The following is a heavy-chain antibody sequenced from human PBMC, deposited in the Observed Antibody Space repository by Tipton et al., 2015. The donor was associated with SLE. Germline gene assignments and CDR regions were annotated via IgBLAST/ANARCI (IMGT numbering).Heavy chain of an antibody. D-gene: IGHD6-19*01. Sequence: GLVKPSETLSLTCGVYGGSFSGYSWSWIRQTPGKGLEWLGEIDHGGSTNYNPSPKTRVTMSVDTSKRQFSLRLDSVTAADTGIYYCARGKGNSSGWGHYYFYGMDVWGQGTTVTVSS. CDR1: GGSFSGYS. J-gene: IGHJ6*02. CDR2: IDHGGST. CDR3: ARGKGNSSGWGHYYFYGMDV. V-gene: IGHV4-34*01.